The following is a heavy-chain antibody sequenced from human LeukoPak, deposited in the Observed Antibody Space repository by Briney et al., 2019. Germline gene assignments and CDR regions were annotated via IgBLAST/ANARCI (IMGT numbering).Heavy chain of an antibody. CDR1: GYSFTTSW. CDR3: ARQRSSGRYIDF. CDR2: IYPAGSDT. V-gene: IGHV5-51*01. D-gene: IGHD6-19*01. J-gene: IGHJ4*02. Sequence: KVGESLKISCQGAGYSFTTSWIAWVRQRPGKGLEWMGIIYPAGSDTRYSPSFKGLVTISADKSINTAYLQWSSLKASDTAMYYCARQRSSGRYIDFWGQGTLVTVSS.